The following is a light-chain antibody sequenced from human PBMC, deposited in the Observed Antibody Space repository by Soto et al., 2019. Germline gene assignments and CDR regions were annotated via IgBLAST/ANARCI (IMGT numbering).Light chain of an antibody. Sequence: DIQMTQSPSSLSASVGDRVTITCRASQSISSYLNWYQQKPGKAPKLLIYAASSLQSGVPSRFSGSGSGTDISLTSSSPQPEDFATYYTLQSYSTPFTYAPGNKVDIK. CDR1: QSISSY. J-gene: IGKJ3*01. CDR2: AAS. CDR3: LQSYSTPFT. V-gene: IGKV1-39*01.